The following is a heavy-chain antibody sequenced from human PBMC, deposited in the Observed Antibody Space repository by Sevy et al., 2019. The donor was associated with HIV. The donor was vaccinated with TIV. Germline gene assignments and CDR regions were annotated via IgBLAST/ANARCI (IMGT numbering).Heavy chain of an antibody. Sequence: SETLSLTCAVSGYSISSGYYWGWIRQPPGRGLEWIGSISHSGCTYYNPSLKGRFTISVDTSKNQLSLKLSSVTAADTAVYYCARSVSGFDYWGQGTLVTVSS. D-gene: IGHD3-16*01. CDR3: ARSVSGFDY. CDR1: GYSISSGYY. V-gene: IGHV4-38-2*01. J-gene: IGHJ4*02. CDR2: ISHSGCT.